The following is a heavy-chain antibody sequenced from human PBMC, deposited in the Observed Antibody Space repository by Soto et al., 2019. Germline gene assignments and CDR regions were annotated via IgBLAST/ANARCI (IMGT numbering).Heavy chain of an antibody. Sequence: PGGSLRLSCAASGFTFSSYSMNWVRQAPGKGLEWVSYISSSSSTIYYADSVKGRFTISRDNAKNSLYLQMNSLRAEDTAVYYCARGKNYYDSSDYYFDVFDIWGQGTMVTVSS. D-gene: IGHD3-22*01. CDR1: GFTFSSYS. CDR3: ARGKNYYDSSDYYFDVFDI. J-gene: IGHJ3*02. CDR2: ISSSSSTI. V-gene: IGHV3-48*01.